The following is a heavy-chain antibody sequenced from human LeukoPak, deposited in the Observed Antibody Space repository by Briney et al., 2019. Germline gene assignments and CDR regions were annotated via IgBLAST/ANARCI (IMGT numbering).Heavy chain of an antibody. V-gene: IGHV3-7*03. CDR1: GFPFSSYW. CDR3: ARGRKIVVVMGGFFDY. Sequence: GGSLRLSCVASGFPFSSYWMTWVRQAPGKGLEWVANIKQDGSEKYYVDSVKGRFTISRDNAKNSLYLQMDSLRAEDTAVYYCARGRKIVVVMGGFFDYWGQGTLVTVSS. CDR2: IKQDGSEK. J-gene: IGHJ4*02. D-gene: IGHD3-22*01.